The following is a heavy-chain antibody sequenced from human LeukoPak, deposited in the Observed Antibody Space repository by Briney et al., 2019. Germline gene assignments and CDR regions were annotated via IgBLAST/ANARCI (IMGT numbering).Heavy chain of an antibody. V-gene: IGHV4-38-2*02. Sequence: SETLSLTCTVSGYSISSGHYWGWIRQPPGKGLEWIGSIYHSGSTYYNPSLKSRVTISVDTSKNQFSLKLSSVTAADTAVYYCARDLPLVGATALSAFDYWGLGTLVTVSS. D-gene: IGHD1-26*01. J-gene: IGHJ4*02. CDR2: IYHSGST. CDR1: GYSISSGHY. CDR3: ARDLPLVGATALSAFDY.